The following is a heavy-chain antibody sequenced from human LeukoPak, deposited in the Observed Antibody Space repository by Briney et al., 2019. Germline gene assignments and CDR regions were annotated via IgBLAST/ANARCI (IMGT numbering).Heavy chain of an antibody. D-gene: IGHD3-3*01. CDR1: GFTFSSYS. Sequence: GGSLRLSCAASGFTFSSYSMNWVRQAPGKGLEWVSSISSSSSYIYYADSVKGRFTISRDNAKNSLYLQMNSLRAEDTAVYYCARDVQDYDFWSGYYYYYMDVWGKGTMVTVSS. CDR3: ARDVQDYDFWSGYYYYYMDV. J-gene: IGHJ6*03. V-gene: IGHV3-21*01. CDR2: ISSSSSYI.